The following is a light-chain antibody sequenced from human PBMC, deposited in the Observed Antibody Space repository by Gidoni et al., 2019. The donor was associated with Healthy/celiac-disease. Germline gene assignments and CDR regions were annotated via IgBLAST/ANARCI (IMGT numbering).Light chain of an antibody. CDR1: QRISSW. Sequence: DIQMTQSPSTLSASVGDRVTITCRASQRISSWLAWYQQKPGKAPKLLIYKASSLESGVPSRFSGSGSGTEFPLTISSLQPDDFATYYCQQYNSYSGTFGQXTKVEIK. CDR2: KAS. V-gene: IGKV1-5*03. CDR3: QQYNSYSGT. J-gene: IGKJ1*01.